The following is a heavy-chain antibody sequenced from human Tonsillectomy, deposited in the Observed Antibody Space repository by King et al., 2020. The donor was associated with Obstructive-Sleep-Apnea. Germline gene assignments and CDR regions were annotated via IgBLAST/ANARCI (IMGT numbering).Heavy chain of an antibody. J-gene: IGHJ4*02. V-gene: IGHV3-15*01. D-gene: IGHD4-17*01. CDR2: IKSKTDGGTT. Sequence: VQLVESGGGLVKPGGSLRLSCAASGFSFSNAWMSWVRQAPGKGLEWVGRIKSKTDGGTTDYAAPVKGRFTISRDDSKNTLYLQMNSLKTEDTAVCYCTTVSDYGTEFDYWGQGTLVTVSS. CDR3: TTVSDYGTEFDY. CDR1: GFSFSNAW.